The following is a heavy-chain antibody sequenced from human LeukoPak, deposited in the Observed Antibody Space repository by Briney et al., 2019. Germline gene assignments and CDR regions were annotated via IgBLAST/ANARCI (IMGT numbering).Heavy chain of an antibody. CDR1: GGSISSYY. CDR2: IYYSGST. D-gene: IGHD6-13*01. CDR3: ARLYSSSWYRGSPPPYYYYYYMDV. V-gene: IGHV4-59*08. Sequence: SETLSLTCTVSGGSISSYYWSWIRQPPGKGLEWIGYIYYSGSTNYNPSLKSRVTISVDTSKNQFSLKLSSVTAADTAVYYCARLYSSSWYRGSPPPYYYYYYMDVWGKGTTVTVSS. J-gene: IGHJ6*03.